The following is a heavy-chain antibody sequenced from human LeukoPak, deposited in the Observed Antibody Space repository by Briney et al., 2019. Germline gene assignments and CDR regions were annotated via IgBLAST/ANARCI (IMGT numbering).Heavy chain of an antibody. CDR1: GFTFSSYS. V-gene: IGHV3-21*01. Sequence: GGSLRLSCAASGFTFSSYSTNWVRQAPGKGLEWVSSISSSSSYIYYADSVKGRFTISRDNAKNSLYLQMNSLRAEDTAVYYCARDDHFDYDFWSGYFPSGFEEKYYFDYWGQGTLVTVSS. CDR3: ARDDHFDYDFWSGYFPSGFEEKYYFDY. CDR2: ISSSSSYI. J-gene: IGHJ4*02. D-gene: IGHD3-3*01.